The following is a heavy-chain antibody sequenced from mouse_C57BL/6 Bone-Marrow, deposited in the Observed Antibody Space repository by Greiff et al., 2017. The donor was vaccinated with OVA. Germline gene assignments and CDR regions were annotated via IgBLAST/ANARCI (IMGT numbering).Heavy chain of an antibody. CDR1: GYSFTGYY. J-gene: IGHJ4*01. Sequence: VQLQQSGPELVKPGASVKISCKASGYSFTGYYMNWVKQSPEKSLEWIGAINPSTGGTTYNQKFKAKATLTVDKSSSTAYMQLKSLTSEDSAVYYCAREEADDYAMDYWGQGTSVTVSS. CDR3: AREEADDYAMDY. CDR2: INPSTGGT. V-gene: IGHV1-42*01.